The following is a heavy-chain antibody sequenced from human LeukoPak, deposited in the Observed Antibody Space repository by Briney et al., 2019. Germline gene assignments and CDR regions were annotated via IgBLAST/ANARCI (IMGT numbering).Heavy chain of an antibody. CDR1: GFTFSAKY. D-gene: IGHD3-16*01. CDR3: ARDGGFGGPGGDNWFDS. CDR2: IYSDGGT. J-gene: IGHJ5*01. V-gene: IGHV3-66*02. Sequence: GGTLSLPCEASGFTFSAKYRSWVRQGPGKGLDWIPSIYSDGGTNYADSVKGRFTISRDNSKNTLYLQMNSLRPEDTAVYYCARDGGFGGPGGDNWFDSWGQGALVTVSS.